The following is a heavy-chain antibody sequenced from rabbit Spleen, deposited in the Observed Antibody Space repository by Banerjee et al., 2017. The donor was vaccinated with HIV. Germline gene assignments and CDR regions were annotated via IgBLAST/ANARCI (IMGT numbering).Heavy chain of an antibody. CDR3: ARGSATMTMVITGYYLNL. D-gene: IGHD2-1*01. CDR2: IYAGSSGSS. Sequence: QSLEESGGDLVKPGASLTLTCTASGFSFSSSYYMCWVRQAPGKGLECIACIYAGSSGSSYYASWAKGRFTISKTSSTTVTLQLNSLTAADMATYFCARGSATMTMVITGYYLNLWGPGTLVTVS. J-gene: IGHJ4*01. CDR1: GFSFSSSYY. V-gene: IGHV1S40*01.